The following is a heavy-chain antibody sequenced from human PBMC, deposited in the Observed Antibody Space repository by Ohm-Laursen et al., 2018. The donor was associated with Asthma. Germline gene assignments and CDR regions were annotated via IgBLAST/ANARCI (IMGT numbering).Heavy chain of an antibody. CDR3: ANPYSSGWSDY. CDR1: GFTFSSYA. Sequence: SLRLSCTASGFTFSSYAMHWVRQAPGKGLEWVAVGGSYYDGGLKYYADSVNGRFTVSRDDSKNTLYLQMNSLRAEDTAVYYCANPYSSGWSDYWGQGTLVTVSS. CDR2: GGSYYDGGLK. D-gene: IGHD6-19*01. J-gene: IGHJ4*02. V-gene: IGHV3-30-3*01.